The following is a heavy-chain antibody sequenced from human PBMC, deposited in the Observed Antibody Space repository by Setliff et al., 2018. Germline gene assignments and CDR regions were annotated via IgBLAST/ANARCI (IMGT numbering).Heavy chain of an antibody. CDR1: GFTFSSYE. V-gene: IGHV3-48*03. J-gene: IGHJ4*02. D-gene: IGHD3-9*01. CDR3: ACPDILTGLSDY. Sequence: GGSLRLSCAASGFTFSSYEMNWVRQAPGKGLGWVSYISSSGSTIFYADSVKGRFTISRDNAKKSLYLQMNSLRAEDTAVYYCACPDILTGLSDYWGQGTLVTVSS. CDR2: ISSSGSTI.